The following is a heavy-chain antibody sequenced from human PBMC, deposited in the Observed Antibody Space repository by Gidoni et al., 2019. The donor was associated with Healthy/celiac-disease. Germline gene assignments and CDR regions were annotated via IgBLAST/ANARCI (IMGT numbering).Heavy chain of an antibody. D-gene: IGHD1-26*01. CDR3: ARDWGATTSAGYYYYGMDV. Sequence: QVQLVQSGAEGKKPGASVKVSCKASGYTFTSYYRHWVRQAPGQGLEWMGRINPSGGSTSYAQKFQGRVTMTRDTSTSTVYMELSSLRSEDTAVYYCARDWGATTSAGYYYYGMDVWGQGTTVTVSS. V-gene: IGHV1-46*01. J-gene: IGHJ6*02. CDR1: GYTFTSYY. CDR2: INPSGGST.